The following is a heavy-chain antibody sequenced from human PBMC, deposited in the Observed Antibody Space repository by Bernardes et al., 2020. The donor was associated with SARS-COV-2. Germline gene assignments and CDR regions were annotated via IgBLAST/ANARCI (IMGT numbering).Heavy chain of an antibody. CDR2: ISPTSTYI. V-gene: IGHV3-21*01. J-gene: IGHJ6*02. CDR3: AMRDWLHSYYYYGLDV. Sequence: GGSLRLSCEASGFSFSNFTMDWVRQAPGKGLEWVSSISPTSTYIYYADSVKGRFTISRDNAKNSLYLQMNSLRAEDTAIYYCAMRDWLHSYYYYGLDVWGQGTTVTVSS. D-gene: IGHD3-9*01. CDR1: GFSFSNFT.